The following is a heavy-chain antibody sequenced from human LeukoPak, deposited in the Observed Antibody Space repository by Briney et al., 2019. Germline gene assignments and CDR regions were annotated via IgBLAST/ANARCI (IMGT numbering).Heavy chain of an antibody. V-gene: IGHV3-23*01. CDR1: GFSFSSYS. CDR3: AKDPLNYGGHYFDN. CDR2: ISGRSDGP. Sequence: GGSLRLSCAASGFSFSSYSMHWVRQAPGKGLEWVSSISGRSDGPYYADSGKGRFTTSRDNSKSTMYLQINNVRAEDAAVYYCAKDPLNYGGHYFDNWGQGTRVTVSS. J-gene: IGHJ4*02. D-gene: IGHD4-23*01.